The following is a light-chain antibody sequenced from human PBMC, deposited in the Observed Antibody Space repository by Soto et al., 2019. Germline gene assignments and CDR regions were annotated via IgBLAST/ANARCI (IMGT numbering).Light chain of an antibody. Sequence: QSVLTQPPSASGSPGQSVTISCTGTSSDVGGYNYVSWYQQHPGRAPKLMIYEVSKRPSGVPDRFSGSKSGNTASLTVSGVQPEDEADDYCSSYAGSSNLGVFGGGTKLTVL. V-gene: IGLV2-8*01. CDR3: SSYAGSSNLGV. J-gene: IGLJ2*01. CDR2: EVS. CDR1: SSDVGGYNY.